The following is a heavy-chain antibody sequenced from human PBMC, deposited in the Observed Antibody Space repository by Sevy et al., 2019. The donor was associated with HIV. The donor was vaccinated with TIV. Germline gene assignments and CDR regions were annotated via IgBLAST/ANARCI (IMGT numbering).Heavy chain of an antibody. D-gene: IGHD6-13*01. J-gene: IGHJ4*02. CDR1: GFTFGDYA. CDR2: IRSKAYGGTT. CDR3: TRGRIAAAGPFDY. Sequence: GGSLRLSCTASGFTFGDYAMRWFRQAPGTGLEWVGFIRSKAYGGTTEYAASVKGRFTISRDDSKSIAYLQMNSLKTEDTAVYYCTRGRIAAAGPFDYWGQRTLVTVSS. V-gene: IGHV3-49*03.